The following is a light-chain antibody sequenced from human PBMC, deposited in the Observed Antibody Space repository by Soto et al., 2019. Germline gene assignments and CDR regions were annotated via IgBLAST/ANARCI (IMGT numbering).Light chain of an antibody. V-gene: IGLV2-14*01. J-gene: IGLJ1*01. CDR2: AVS. CDR3: SSYTSSSTLYV. CDR1: SSDVGGYNY. Sequence: QSALTQPASVSGSPVQSITISCTGTSSDVGGYNYVSWYKQHPGKAPNLMISAVSNRPSGVSNRFSGSKSGNTASLTISGLKAEDEAEYYGSSYTSSSTLYVFSTGTKLTVL.